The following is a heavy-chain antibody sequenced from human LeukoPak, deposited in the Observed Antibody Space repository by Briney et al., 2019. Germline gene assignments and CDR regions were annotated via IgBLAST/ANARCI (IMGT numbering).Heavy chain of an antibody. J-gene: IGHJ3*02. D-gene: IGHD3-22*01. CDR1: GFTFSSYA. CDR3: AKTPSDYYDSSHPPNDAFDI. V-gene: IGHV3-23*01. CDR2: ISGSGGST. Sequence: PGASLRLSCAASGFTFSSYAMSWVRQAPGKGLEWVSAISGSGGSTYYADSVKGRFTISRDNSKNTLYLQMNSLRAEDTAVYYCAKTPSDYYDSSHPPNDAFDIWDQGTMVTVSS.